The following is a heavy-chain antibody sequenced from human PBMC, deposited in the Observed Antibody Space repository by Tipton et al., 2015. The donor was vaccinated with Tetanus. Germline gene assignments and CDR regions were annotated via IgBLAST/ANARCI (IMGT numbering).Heavy chain of an antibody. CDR2: ISSTTAYI. J-gene: IGHJ4*02. Sequence: SLRLSCAASGFTFSNYAMNWVRQAPGKGLEWVASISSTTAYIDYADSVKGRFTISRDNGKNSVYLQMNRLGVEDSALYFCASGGSLDYWGQGTLVTVAS. D-gene: IGHD3-10*01. CDR1: GFTFSNYA. CDR3: ASGGSLDY. V-gene: IGHV3-21*01.